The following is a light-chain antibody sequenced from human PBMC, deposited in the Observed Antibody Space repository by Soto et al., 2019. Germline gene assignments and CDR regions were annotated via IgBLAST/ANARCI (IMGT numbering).Light chain of an antibody. Sequence: EIVMTQSPATLSVSPGERATLSCRASQSVSSDLAWYQHKPGQAPRLLIYGASTRATGIPARFSGRGSGTEFTLTISSLQSVDFAVYYCQQYDNWPQTLGQGTKVDIK. CDR3: QQYDNWPQT. V-gene: IGKV3-15*01. J-gene: IGKJ1*01. CDR1: QSVSSD. CDR2: GAS.